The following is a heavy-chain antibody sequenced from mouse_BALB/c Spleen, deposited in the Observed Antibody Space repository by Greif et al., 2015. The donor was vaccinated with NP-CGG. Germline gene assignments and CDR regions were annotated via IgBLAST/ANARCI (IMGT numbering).Heavy chain of an antibody. Sequence: EVKLVESGGGLVKPGGSLKLSCAASGFTFSDYYMYWVRQTPEKRLEWVATISDGGSYTYYPDSVKGRFTISRDNAKNNLYLQMSSLKSEDTAMYYCARDRGLRRSYAMDYWGQGTSVTVSS. V-gene: IGHV5-4*02. J-gene: IGHJ4*01. CDR1: GFTFSDYY. CDR2: ISDGGSYT. D-gene: IGHD2-4*01. CDR3: ARDRGLRRSYAMDY.